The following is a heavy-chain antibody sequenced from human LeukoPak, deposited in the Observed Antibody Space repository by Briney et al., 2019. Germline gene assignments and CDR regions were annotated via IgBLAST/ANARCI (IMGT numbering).Heavy chain of an antibody. J-gene: IGHJ3*02. V-gene: IGHV4-39*07. CDR3: ARNVGIRDGFDI. Sequence: PSETLSLTCTVSGGSISSSSYYWGWIRQPPGKGLEWIGSIYYSGSTNYNPSLKSRVTISVDTSKNQFSLKLRSVTAADTAVYYCARNVGIRDGFDIWGQGTMVTVSS. CDR2: IYYSGST. D-gene: IGHD3-10*01. CDR1: GGSISSSSYY.